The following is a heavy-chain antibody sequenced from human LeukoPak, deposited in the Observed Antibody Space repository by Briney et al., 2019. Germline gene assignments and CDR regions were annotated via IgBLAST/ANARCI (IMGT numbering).Heavy chain of an antibody. CDR1: GGSISSGGYY. CDR3: ARGVQQLETSSLEYYYYMDV. V-gene: IGHV4-30-2*01. J-gene: IGHJ6*03. D-gene: IGHD6-13*01. Sequence: SETLSLTCTVSGGSISSGGYYWSWIRQPPGKGLEWIGYIYHSGSTYYNPSLKSRVTISVDRSKNQFSLKLSSVTAADTAVYYCARGVQQLETSSLEYYYYMDVWGKGTTVTVSS. CDR2: IYHSGST.